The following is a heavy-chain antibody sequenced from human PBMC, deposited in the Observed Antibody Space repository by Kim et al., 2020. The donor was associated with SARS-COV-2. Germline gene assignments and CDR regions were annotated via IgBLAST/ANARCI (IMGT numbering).Heavy chain of an antibody. J-gene: IGHJ4*02. D-gene: IGHD6-19*01. V-gene: IGHV1-2*02. Sequence: ASVKVSCKASGYTFTGYYMHWVRQAPGQGLEWMGWINPNSGGTNYAQKFQGRVTMTRDTSISTAYMELSRLRSDDTAVYYCARDLAVAGTGPGCGYWGQGTLVTVSS. CDR2: INPNSGGT. CDR3: ARDLAVAGTGPGCGY. CDR1: GYTFTGYY.